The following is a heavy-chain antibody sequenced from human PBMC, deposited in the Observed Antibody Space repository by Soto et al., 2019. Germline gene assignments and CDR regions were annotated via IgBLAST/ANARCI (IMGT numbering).Heavy chain of an antibody. D-gene: IGHD6-13*01. CDR2: IKQDGSEK. V-gene: IGHV3-7*03. Sequence: QTGGSLRLSCAASGFTFSSYWMSWVRQAPGKGLEWVANIKQDGSEKYYVDSVKGRFTISRDNAKNSLYLQMNSLRAEDTAVYYCARDAGYSSSWTGMGAFDIWGQGTMVTVSS. CDR3: ARDAGYSSSWTGMGAFDI. J-gene: IGHJ3*02. CDR1: GFTFSSYW.